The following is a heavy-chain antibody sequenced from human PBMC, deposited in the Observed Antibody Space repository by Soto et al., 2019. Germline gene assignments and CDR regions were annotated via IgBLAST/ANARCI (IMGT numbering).Heavy chain of an antibody. J-gene: IGHJ4*02. CDR2: IIPIFGTA. CDR3: ARRRTYYYDSSGYYSFDY. V-gene: IGHV1-69*13. Sequence: SVKVSCKASGGTFSSYAISWVRQAPGQGLEWMGGIIPIFGTANYAQKFQGRVTITADESTSTAYMELSSLRSEDTAVYYCARRRTYYYDSSGYYSFDYWGQGTLVTVSS. D-gene: IGHD3-22*01. CDR1: GGTFSSYA.